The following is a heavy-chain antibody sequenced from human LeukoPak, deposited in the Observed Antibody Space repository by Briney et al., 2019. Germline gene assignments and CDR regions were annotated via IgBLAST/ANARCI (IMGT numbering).Heavy chain of an antibody. V-gene: IGHV3-21*01. D-gene: IGHD3-16*01. J-gene: IGHJ4*02. CDR3: ARGGGEVDY. CDR2: ISSSSSYI. Sequence: MSGGSLRLSCAASGFTFSSYAMNWVRQAPGKGLEWVSSISSSSSYIYYADSVKGRFTISRDNAKNSLYLQMNSLRAEDTAVFYCARGGGEVDYWGQGTLVTVSS. CDR1: GFTFSSYA.